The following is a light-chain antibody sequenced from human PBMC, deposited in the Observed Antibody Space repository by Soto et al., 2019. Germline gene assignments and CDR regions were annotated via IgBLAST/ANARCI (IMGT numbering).Light chain of an antibody. Sequence: QSALTQPPSASGSPGQSVTISCTGTSSDVGAYNYVSWYQQYPGKAPKLMIYEVTKRPSGVPDRFSGSKSGKTASLTVSGLQPEDEADYHCTSYPGSNIWVFGGGTKLTVL. CDR2: EVT. CDR3: TSYPGSNIWV. V-gene: IGLV2-8*01. J-gene: IGLJ3*02. CDR1: SSDVGAYNY.